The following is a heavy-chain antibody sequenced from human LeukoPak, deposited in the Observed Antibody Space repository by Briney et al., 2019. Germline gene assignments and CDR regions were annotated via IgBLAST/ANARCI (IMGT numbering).Heavy chain of an antibody. D-gene: IGHD6-13*01. V-gene: IGHV3-30*02. J-gene: IGHJ1*01. CDR2: IRYDGSKK. Sequence: GGSLRLSCAASGFTFSGYGMHWVRRAPGKGLEWAAFIRYDGSKKYYADSVKGRFTISRDKSKNTLFLQMNSLRAEDTAVYYCARGRIAAAVMHWGQGTLVTVSS. CDR1: GFTFSGYG. CDR3: ARGRIAAAVMH.